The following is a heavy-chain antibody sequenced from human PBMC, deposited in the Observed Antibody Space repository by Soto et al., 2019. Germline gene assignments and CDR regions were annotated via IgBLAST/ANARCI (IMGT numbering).Heavy chain of an antibody. CDR3: GRSLGMGGDGYN. V-gene: IGHV3-11*01. Sequence: QVQLVESGGDLVKPGGSLRLSYAASGFTSSDYYMSWIRQAPGKGLEWVSYISSSGRTIYYADSVKGRFTISRDNAKNSLCPQRNSLRAEDTAVYYWGRSLGMGGDGYNGARGTLVTVPS. CDR2: ISSSGRTI. J-gene: IGHJ4*02. CDR1: GFTSSDYY. D-gene: IGHD3-16*01.